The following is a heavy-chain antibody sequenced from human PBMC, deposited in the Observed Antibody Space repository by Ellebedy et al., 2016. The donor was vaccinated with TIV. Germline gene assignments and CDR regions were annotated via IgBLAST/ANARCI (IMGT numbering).Heavy chain of an antibody. J-gene: IGHJ6*02. V-gene: IGHV6-1*01. Sequence: SQTLSLTCVISGDSVSTDIGWNWIRQSPSRGLEWLGRTYYRSKWNNDSAVSLKSRITINPDTSKNLFSLQLNSVTPEDTAVYYCARGWFGSGMGVWGQGTTVTVSS. CDR1: GDSVSTDIG. D-gene: IGHD3-10*01. CDR3: ARGWFGSGMGV. CDR2: TYYRSKWNN.